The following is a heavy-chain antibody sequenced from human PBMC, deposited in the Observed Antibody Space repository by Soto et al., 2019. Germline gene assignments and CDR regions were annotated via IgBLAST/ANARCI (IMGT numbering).Heavy chain of an antibody. D-gene: IGHD3-22*01. CDR3: ARFSPPRKSYDSNTGWFDP. V-gene: IGHV4-59*01. Sequence: SETLSLTCTVSGGSLNSYYWTWIRQSPGKGLEWIGYVSSTGNTNYNPSLKSRVTLSLDTSTNEVSLSLASVTAADAAVYFCARFSPPRKSYDSNTGWFDPWGQGILVT. CDR1: GGSLNSYY. J-gene: IGHJ5*02. CDR2: VSSTGNT.